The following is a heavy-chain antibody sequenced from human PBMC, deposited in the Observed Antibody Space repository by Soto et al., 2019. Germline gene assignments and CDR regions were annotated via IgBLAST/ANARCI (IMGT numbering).Heavy chain of an antibody. CDR1: GFTFSSYA. Sequence: GGSLRLSCAASGFTFSSYAMSWVRQAPGKGLEWVSAISGSGGSTYYADSVKGRFTISRDNSKNTLYLQMNSLRAEDTAVYYCETHTSPSYYYGMDVWGQGTTVTVSS. CDR2: ISGSGGST. J-gene: IGHJ6*02. V-gene: IGHV3-23*01. CDR3: ETHTSPSYYYGMDV.